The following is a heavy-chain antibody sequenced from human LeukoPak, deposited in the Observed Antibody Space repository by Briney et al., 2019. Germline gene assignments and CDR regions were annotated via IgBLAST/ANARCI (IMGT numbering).Heavy chain of an antibody. CDR1: GFTFSSSA. Sequence: GGSLRLSCAASGFTFSSSAMSWVRPAPGKGLEWVSTISNNGGYTYYADSVQGRFTISRDNSKSTLCLQMNSLRAEDTAVYYCAKQLGYCSDGSCYFPYWGQGTLVTVSS. V-gene: IGHV3-23*01. J-gene: IGHJ4*02. CDR2: ISNNGGYT. D-gene: IGHD2-15*01. CDR3: AKQLGYCSDGSCYFPY.